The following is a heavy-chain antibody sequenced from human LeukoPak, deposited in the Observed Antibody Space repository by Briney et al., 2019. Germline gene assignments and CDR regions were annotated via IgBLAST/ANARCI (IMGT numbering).Heavy chain of an antibody. CDR3: ARVEEYSSSWYIDY. J-gene: IGHJ4*02. D-gene: IGHD6-13*01. CDR2: IITILGIA. Sequence: SVKVSCKASGGTFSSYAISWVRQAPGQGLEWMGRIITILGIANYEQKFQGRVTITADKSTSTAYMELSSLRSEDTAVYYCARVEEYSSSWYIDYWGQGTLVTVSS. CDR1: GGTFSSYA. V-gene: IGHV1-69*04.